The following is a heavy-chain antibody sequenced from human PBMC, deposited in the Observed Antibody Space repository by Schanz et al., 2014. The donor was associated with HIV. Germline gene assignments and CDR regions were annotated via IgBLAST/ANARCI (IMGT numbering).Heavy chain of an antibody. CDR1: GYTFTSYD. Sequence: QVQLVQSGAEVKKPGASVKVSCKASGYTFTSYDINWVRQATGQGLEWMGWMNPNSGNTGYAQKLQGRVTMTTDTSTNTAYMELRSLRSDDTAVYYCARGAGIAAAGAFDYWGQGTLVTVSS. CDR2: MNPNSGNT. J-gene: IGHJ4*02. V-gene: IGHV1-8*01. D-gene: IGHD6-13*01. CDR3: ARGAGIAAAGAFDY.